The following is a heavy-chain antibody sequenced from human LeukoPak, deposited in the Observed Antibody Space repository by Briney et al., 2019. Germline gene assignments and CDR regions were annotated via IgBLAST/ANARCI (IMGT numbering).Heavy chain of an antibody. CDR2: ISVDGNNK. CDR3: AGGLLGCRGGSCYPTDY. J-gene: IGHJ4*02. CDR1: GFTFSSYG. Sequence: PGGSLRLSCVASGFTFSSYGMHWVRQAPGKGLEWVAVISVDGNNKYYVDSVKGRFTISRDNPKNTLYLEMDSLRAEDTAVYYCAGGLLGCRGGSCYPTDYWGQGTLVTASS. D-gene: IGHD2-15*01. V-gene: IGHV3-30*03.